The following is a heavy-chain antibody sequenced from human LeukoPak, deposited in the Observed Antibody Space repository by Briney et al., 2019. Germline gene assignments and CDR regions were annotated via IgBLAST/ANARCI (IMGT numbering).Heavy chain of an antibody. CDR1: GFTFDDYA. J-gene: IGHJ4*02. CDR2: ISWNSGSI. V-gene: IGHV3-9*01. D-gene: IGHD3-10*01. CDR3: AKGGSGSYSFDY. Sequence: GRSLRLSCAASGFTFDDYAMHWVRQAPGKGLEWVSGISWNSGSIGYADSVKGRFTISRDNAKNSLYLQMNSLRAEDTAVYYCAKGGSGSYSFDYWGQGTLVTVSS.